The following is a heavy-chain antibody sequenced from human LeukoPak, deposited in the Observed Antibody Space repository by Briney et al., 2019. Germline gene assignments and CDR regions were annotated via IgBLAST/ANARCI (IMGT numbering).Heavy chain of an antibody. J-gene: IGHJ4*02. V-gene: IGHV4-61*02. D-gene: IGHD5-18*01. Sequence: PSQTLSLTCTVSGDSISSGSYYWRWIRQPAGKGLEWIGRIYTSGSTNYNPSLKSRFTISVDTSKNQFSLKLSSVTAADTAVYYCARAHGYSYGHFDYWGQGTLVTVSS. CDR2: IYTSGST. CDR1: GDSISSGSYY. CDR3: ARAHGYSYGHFDY.